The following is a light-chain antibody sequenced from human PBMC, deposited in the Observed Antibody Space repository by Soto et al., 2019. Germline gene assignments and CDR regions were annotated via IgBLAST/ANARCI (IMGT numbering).Light chain of an antibody. Sequence: EIVLTQSPATLSLSPGERATLSCRASQSVSSSYLAWYQQKPGQAPRLLIYDASNRATGIPARFSGSGSGTDFALTISSLQAEDAAVYYCQQYYSSPTWTFGQGTKGDIK. J-gene: IGKJ1*01. CDR1: QSVSSSY. V-gene: IGKV3D-7*01. CDR3: QQYYSSPTWT. CDR2: DAS.